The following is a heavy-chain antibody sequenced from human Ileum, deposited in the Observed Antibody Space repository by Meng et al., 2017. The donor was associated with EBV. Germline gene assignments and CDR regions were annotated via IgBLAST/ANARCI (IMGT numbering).Heavy chain of an antibody. Sequence: QVLLVQSGPEVKKTGASVKVSCKASGYSFTSSAIHWVRQAPGQRIEWMGWVHAGNGDTKYSQNFQDRLTIARDTSANTAYMDLSSLRSEDTAVYYCARGHQTYHDYWGQGTLVTVSS. CDR2: VHAGNGDT. V-gene: IGHV1-3*01. CDR3: ARGHQTYHDY. CDR1: GYSFTSSA. J-gene: IGHJ4*02. D-gene: IGHD2-2*01.